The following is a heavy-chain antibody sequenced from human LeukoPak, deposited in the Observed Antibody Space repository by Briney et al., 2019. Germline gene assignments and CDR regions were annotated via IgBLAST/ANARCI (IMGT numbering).Heavy chain of an antibody. V-gene: IGHV3-23*01. J-gene: IGHJ6*03. CDR2: LSGSGITS. Sequence: PGGSLRLSCVASGFTFKNYALSWVRQAPGKGLEWVSSLSGSGITSFYPDSMKGRFTISRDNSKNTLFLQVNSLRAEDTAVYYCARHGREVDYYYYYMNVWGKGTTVTVSS. D-gene: IGHD1-14*01. CDR1: GFTFKNYA. CDR3: ARHGREVDYYYYYMNV.